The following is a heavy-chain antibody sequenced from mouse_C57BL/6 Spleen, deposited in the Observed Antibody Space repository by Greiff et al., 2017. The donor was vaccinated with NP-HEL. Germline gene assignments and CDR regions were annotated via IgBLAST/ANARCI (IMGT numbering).Heavy chain of an antibody. J-gene: IGHJ4*01. CDR2: INYDGSST. CDR3: ARGYDGYYYAMDY. CDR1: GFTFSDYY. D-gene: IGHD2-3*01. V-gene: IGHV5-16*01. Sequence: EVKVVESEGGLVQPGSSMKLSCTASGFTFSDYYMAWVRQVPEKGLEWVANINYDGSSTYYLDSLKNRFIISRDNSKNIVYMQMSSLKYEDTATYYCARGYDGYYYAMDYWGQGTSVTVSS.